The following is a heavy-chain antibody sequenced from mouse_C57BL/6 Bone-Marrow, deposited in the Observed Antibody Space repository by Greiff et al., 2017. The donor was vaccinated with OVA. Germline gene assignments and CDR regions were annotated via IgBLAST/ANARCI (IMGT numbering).Heavy chain of an antibody. Sequence: DVHLVESGGDLVKPGGSLKLSCAASGFTFSSYGMAWVRQTPDKRLEWVATISRGGSYTYYPDSVKGRVTISRDNAKNTLYLQMSSLKSEDPAMYYSARPTGGFAYWGQGTLVTVSA. CDR3: ARPTGGFAY. CDR1: GFTFSSYG. J-gene: IGHJ3*01. V-gene: IGHV5-6*01. CDR2: ISRGGSYT.